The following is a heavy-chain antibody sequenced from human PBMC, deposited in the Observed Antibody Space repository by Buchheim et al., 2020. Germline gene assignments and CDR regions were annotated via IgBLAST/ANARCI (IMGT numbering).Heavy chain of an antibody. CDR3: ARDDESLLLYPERGLFDY. CDR2: IIPILGIA. V-gene: IGHV1-69*04. Sequence: QVQLVQSGAEVKKPGSSVKVSCKASGGTFSSYAISWVRQAPGQGLEWMGRIIPILGIANYAQKFQGRVTITADKSTSTAYMELSSLRSEDTAVYYCARDDESLLLYPERGLFDYWGQGTL. CDR1: GGTFSSYA. D-gene: IGHD3-3*01. J-gene: IGHJ4*02.